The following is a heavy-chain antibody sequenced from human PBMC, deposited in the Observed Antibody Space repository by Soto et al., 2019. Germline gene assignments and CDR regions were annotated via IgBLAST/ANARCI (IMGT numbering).Heavy chain of an antibody. J-gene: IGHJ4*02. D-gene: IGHD3-3*01. Sequence: GESLKISCNGSGYNFAGYWTAWVRQMPGKGLELMGIIYPSDSDTRYRPSSQGQVTISADKSISSAYLQWSSLRASDTAMYYCARGGVSTRTFDYWGQGTPVTVSS. CDR3: ARGGVSTRTFDY. V-gene: IGHV5-51*01. CDR1: GYNFAGYW. CDR2: IYPSDSDT.